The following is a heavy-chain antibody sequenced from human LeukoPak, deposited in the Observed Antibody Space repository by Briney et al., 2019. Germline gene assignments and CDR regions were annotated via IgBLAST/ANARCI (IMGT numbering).Heavy chain of an antibody. V-gene: IGHV3-48*03. Sequence: GGSLRLSCAASGFTFSSYEMNWVRQAPGKGLEWVSYISSSGSTIYYADSVKGRLTISRDNAKNSLYLQMNSLRTEDTAVYYCASLFTMIVVAPSDYWGQGTLVTVPS. CDR1: GFTFSSYE. CDR2: ISSSGSTI. D-gene: IGHD3-22*01. CDR3: ASLFTMIVVAPSDY. J-gene: IGHJ4*02.